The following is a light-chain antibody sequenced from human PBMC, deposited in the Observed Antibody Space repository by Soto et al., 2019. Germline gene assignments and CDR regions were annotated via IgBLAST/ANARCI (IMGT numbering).Light chain of an antibody. J-gene: IGKJ5*01. V-gene: IGKV3-15*01. Sequence: EIVLTQSPGTLSLSPGERATLSCRASQSVSSSYLAWYQQKRGQAPSLLMYGASTRATGIPARFSGGGSGTEFTLTISSLQSEDFAVYYCQQYNSWPPITFGQGTHWRL. CDR1: QSVSSSY. CDR3: QQYNSWPPIT. CDR2: GAS.